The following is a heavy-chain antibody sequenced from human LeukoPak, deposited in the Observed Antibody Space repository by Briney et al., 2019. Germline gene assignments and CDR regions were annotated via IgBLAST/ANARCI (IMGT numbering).Heavy chain of an antibody. V-gene: IGHV4-39*01. CDR3: ARLSKGRYFDYIFDY. CDR2: IYYTGST. Sequence: SETLSLTCTVSGGSVSSTEFYWGWIRQPPGKGLQWIGNIYYTGSTYYNPSLNSRVTMSVDTSQNRFSLKMTSVTAADTAVYYCARLSKGRYFDYIFDYWGQGTLVTVSS. CDR1: GGSVSSTEFY. D-gene: IGHD3-9*01. J-gene: IGHJ4*02.